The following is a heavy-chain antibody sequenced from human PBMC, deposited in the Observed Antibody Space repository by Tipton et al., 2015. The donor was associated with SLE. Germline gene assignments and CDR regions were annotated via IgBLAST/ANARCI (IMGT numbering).Heavy chain of an antibody. CDR2: INHSGST. Sequence: TLSLTCAVYGGSFSGYYWSWIRQSPGKGLEWIGEINHSGSTNYNPSLKSRVTISVDTSKNQFSLKLSSVTAADTAVYYCARYPFKYSSGWFYFDYWGQGTLVTVSS. J-gene: IGHJ4*02. CDR1: GGSFSGYY. V-gene: IGHV4-34*01. D-gene: IGHD6-19*01. CDR3: ARYPFKYSSGWFYFDY.